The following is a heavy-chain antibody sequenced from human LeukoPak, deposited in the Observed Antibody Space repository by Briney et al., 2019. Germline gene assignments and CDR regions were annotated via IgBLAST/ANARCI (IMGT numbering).Heavy chain of an antibody. Sequence: SETLSLTCTVSGGSISSGDYYWNWIRKPQGKGLEWIGYIYHSGSTYYNPSLKSRVTILVDTSKNQFSLKLSSVTAADTAVYYCARATIAPKAFDFWGQGTMVTVSS. CDR3: ARATIAPKAFDF. V-gene: IGHV4-30-4*01. CDR1: GGSISSGDYY. J-gene: IGHJ3*01. CDR2: IYHSGST. D-gene: IGHD6-13*01.